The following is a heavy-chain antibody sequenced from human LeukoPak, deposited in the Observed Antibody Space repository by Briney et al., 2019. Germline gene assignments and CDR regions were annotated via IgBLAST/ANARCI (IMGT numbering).Heavy chain of an antibody. CDR3: AKGVRSGTYYNCFDS. J-gene: IGHJ5*01. D-gene: IGHD1-26*01. Sequence: GGSLRLSCVASGFNVDDYALHWVRQAPGKGLEWISLISGDGKTTHYANSVKGRFAISRDNSENSLYLRMSSLRSEDTALYYCAKGVRSGTYYNCFDSWGQGTLVTVSS. CDR2: ISGDGKTT. CDR1: GFNVDDYA. V-gene: IGHV3-43*02.